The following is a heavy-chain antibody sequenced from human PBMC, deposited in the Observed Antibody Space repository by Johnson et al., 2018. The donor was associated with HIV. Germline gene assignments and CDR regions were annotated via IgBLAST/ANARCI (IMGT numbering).Heavy chain of an antibody. CDR3: ARAYRCYRAAPGGAFDI. D-gene: IGHD4/OR15-4a*01. Sequence: VQLVESGGGVVQPGRSLRLSCAASGFTFSSYAMSWVRQAPGKGLEWVSGISWNSGSIGYADSVKGRFTISRDNAKNSLYLQMNSLRAEDTAVYYWARAYRCYRAAPGGAFDIWGQGTMVTVSS. V-gene: IGHV3-9*01. CDR1: GFTFSSYA. CDR2: ISWNSGSI. J-gene: IGHJ3*02.